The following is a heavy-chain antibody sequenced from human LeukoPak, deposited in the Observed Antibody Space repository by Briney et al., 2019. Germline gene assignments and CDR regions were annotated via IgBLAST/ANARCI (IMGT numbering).Heavy chain of an antibody. CDR3: ATDYLGY. D-gene: IGHD3-16*01. Sequence: PVGSLRLSCIASGFTFSSYWMSWVRQAPGGGLEWVANIKEDGSEKYYVDSVKGRFTISRDNAKISLYLQMNSLRAEDTAVYYCATDYLGYWGQGTLVTVSS. V-gene: IGHV3-7*05. CDR1: GFTFSSYW. CDR2: IKEDGSEK. J-gene: IGHJ4*02.